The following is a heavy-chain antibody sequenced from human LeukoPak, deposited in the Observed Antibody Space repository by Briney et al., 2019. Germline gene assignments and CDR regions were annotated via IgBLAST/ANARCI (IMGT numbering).Heavy chain of an antibody. CDR1: GCTFSSYW. Sequence: GGALRLSCAASGCTFSSYWLNWLRQAPGKGLEGVANIKQDGWEKYYLDSVKGRFTNSRDNANNALTLQMNSQTADDTHVYYCARSILPGYDVFDYWGQGNLVTVSS. D-gene: IGHD3-9*01. CDR3: ARSILPGYDVFDY. V-gene: IGHV3-7*01. CDR2: IKQDGWEK. J-gene: IGHJ4*02.